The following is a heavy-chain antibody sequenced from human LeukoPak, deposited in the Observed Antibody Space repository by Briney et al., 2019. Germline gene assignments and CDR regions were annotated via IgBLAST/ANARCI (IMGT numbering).Heavy chain of an antibody. V-gene: IGHV4-34*01. CDR2: INHSGST. Sequence: SETLSLTCAVYGGSFSGYYWRWIRQPPGKGLEWIGEINHSGSTNYNPSLKSRVTISVDTSKNQFSLKLSSVTAADTAVYYCARGPRRSIAARGLRDYFDYWGQGTLVTVSS. J-gene: IGHJ4*02. D-gene: IGHD6-6*01. CDR3: ARGPRRSIAARGLRDYFDY. CDR1: GGSFSGYY.